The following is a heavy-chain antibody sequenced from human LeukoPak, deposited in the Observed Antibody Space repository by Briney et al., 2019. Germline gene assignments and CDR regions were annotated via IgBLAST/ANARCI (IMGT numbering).Heavy chain of an antibody. CDR2: MNPNSGNT. D-gene: IGHD3-22*01. CDR1: GYTFTSYD. CDR3: ARGLPPRRNYDSRGYYSYYFDY. J-gene: IGHJ4*02. Sequence: ASVKVSCKASGYTFTSYDINWVRQATGQGLEWMGWMNPNSGNTGYAQKFQGRVTMTTDTSTSTASMELRSLRSDDTAVYYCARGLPPRRNYDSRGYYSYYFDYWAQGTLVTVSS. V-gene: IGHV1-8*01.